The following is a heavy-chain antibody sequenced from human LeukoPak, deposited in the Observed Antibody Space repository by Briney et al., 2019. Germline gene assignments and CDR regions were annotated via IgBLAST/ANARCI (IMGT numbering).Heavy chain of an antibody. V-gene: IGHV4-31*03. D-gene: IGHD6-13*01. CDR3: ARRAGSSSWQKNNWFDP. Sequence: SETLSLTCTVSGGSISSGGYYWSWIRQHPGKGLEWIGYIYYSGSTYYNPSLKSRVTISVDTSKNQFSLKLSSVTAADTAVYYCARRAGSSSWQKNNWFDPWGQGTLVTVSS. CDR2: IYYSGST. J-gene: IGHJ5*02. CDR1: GGSISSGGYY.